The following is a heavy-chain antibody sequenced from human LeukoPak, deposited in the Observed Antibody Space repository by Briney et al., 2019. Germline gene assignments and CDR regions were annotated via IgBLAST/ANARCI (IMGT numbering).Heavy chain of an antibody. J-gene: IGHJ4*02. CDR2: IKQDGSEK. CDR1: GFTFGSYW. D-gene: IGHD6-19*01. Sequence: GGSLRLSCAASGFTFGSYWMSWVRQAPGKGLEWVANIKQDGSEKYYVDSVKGRFTISRDNAKNSLYLQMNSLRAEDTAVYYCARLEAVAGTDFDYWGQGTLVTVSS. CDR3: ARLEAVAGTDFDY. V-gene: IGHV3-7*01.